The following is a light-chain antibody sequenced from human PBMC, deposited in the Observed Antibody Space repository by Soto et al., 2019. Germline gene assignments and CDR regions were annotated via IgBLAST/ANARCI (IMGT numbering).Light chain of an antibody. CDR2: DVT. V-gene: IGLV2-11*01. Sequence: QSVLTQPRSVSGSPGQSVTISCTGTSSDVGGYKCVSWYQQHPGKVPKRLIYDVTKRPSGVPDRFSGSKSGNTASLTISGLQADDEAHYYCCSFAGIAAGVFGTGTKLTVL. J-gene: IGLJ1*01. CDR3: CSFAGIAAGV. CDR1: SSDVGGYKC.